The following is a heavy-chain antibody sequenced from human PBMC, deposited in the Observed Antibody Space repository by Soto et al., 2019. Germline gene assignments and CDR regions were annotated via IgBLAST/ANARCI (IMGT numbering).Heavy chain of an antibody. J-gene: IGHJ4*02. CDR1: GGSVSSGSYY. D-gene: IGHD6-6*01. Sequence: SETLSLTCTVSGGSVSSGSYYWSWIRQPPGKGLEWIGYIYYSGSTYYNPSLKSRVTISVDTSKNQFSLKLRSVTAADTAVYYCARVGGVAARTFDYWGQGTLVTVSS. CDR2: IYYSGST. CDR3: ARVGGVAARTFDY. V-gene: IGHV4-61*01.